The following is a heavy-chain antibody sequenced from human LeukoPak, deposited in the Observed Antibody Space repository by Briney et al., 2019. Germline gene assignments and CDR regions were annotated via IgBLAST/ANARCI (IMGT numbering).Heavy chain of an antibody. Sequence: SETLSLTCTVSGGSISSSSYYWGWIRQPPGKGLEWIGSIYYSGSTYYNPSLKSRVTIPVDTSKSQFSLKLSSVTAADTAVYYCARASCTYCGGDCYHNWFDPWGQGTLVTVSS. J-gene: IGHJ5*02. D-gene: IGHD2-21*02. CDR1: GGSISSSSYY. V-gene: IGHV4-39*01. CDR2: IYYSGST. CDR3: ARASCTYCGGDCYHNWFDP.